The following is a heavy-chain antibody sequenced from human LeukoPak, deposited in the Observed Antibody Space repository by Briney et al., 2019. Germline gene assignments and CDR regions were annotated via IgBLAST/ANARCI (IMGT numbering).Heavy chain of an antibody. Sequence: SVTVSCKASGGTFSSYASSWVRQAPGQGLEWMGRIIPILGIANYAQTLQGRVTITADNSTSTASMQLSTLTSEDTAVYYCARHRLRDGYNSYYYYGMDVWGQGTTVTVSS. D-gene: IGHD5-24*01. J-gene: IGHJ6*02. CDR1: GGTFSSYA. CDR3: ARHRLRDGYNSYYYYGMDV. V-gene: IGHV1-69*04. CDR2: IIPILGIA.